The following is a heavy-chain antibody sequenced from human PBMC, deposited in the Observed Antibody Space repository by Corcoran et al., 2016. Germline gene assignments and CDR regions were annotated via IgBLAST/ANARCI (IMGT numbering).Heavy chain of an antibody. Sequence: QVQLQQWGAGLLKPSETLSLTCAVSGGSFSGYYWSWIRQPPGKGLEWIGENNHSGSTNYNPALKSRVTISVDTYKNQFSLQLSSVTAADTAVYDCARNVGDYGDPDYNYYGMDVWGQGTTVTVSS. D-gene: IGHD4-17*01. CDR3: ARNVGDYGDPDYNYYGMDV. CDR1: GGSFSGYY. V-gene: IGHV4-34*01. CDR2: NNHSGST. J-gene: IGHJ6*02.